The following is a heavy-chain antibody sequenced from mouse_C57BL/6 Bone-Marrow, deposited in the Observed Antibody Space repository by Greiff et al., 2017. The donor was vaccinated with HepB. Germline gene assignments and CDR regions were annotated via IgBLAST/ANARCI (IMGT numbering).Heavy chain of an antibody. Sequence: VKLQESGPELVKPGASVKISCKASGYAFSSSWMNWVKQRPGKGLEWIGRIYPGDGDTNYNGKFKGKATLTADKSSSTAYMQLSSLTSEDSAVYFCAGTTADYWGQGTTLTV. CDR3: AGTTADY. J-gene: IGHJ2*01. D-gene: IGHD1-2*01. CDR1: GYAFSSSW. CDR2: IYPGDGDT. V-gene: IGHV1-82*01.